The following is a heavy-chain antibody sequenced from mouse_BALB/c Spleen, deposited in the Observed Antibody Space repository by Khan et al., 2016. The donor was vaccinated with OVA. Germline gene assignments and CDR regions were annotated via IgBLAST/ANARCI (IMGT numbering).Heavy chain of an antibody. V-gene: IGHV1-18*01. CDR1: GYSFTDYT. CDR3: ARGNYYGSKSWFAY. J-gene: IGHJ3*01. CDR2: INPYNGFT. D-gene: IGHD1-1*01. Sequence: VRLQQSEPELVKPGASMKISCKASGYSFTDYTMNWVKQSHGKNLEWIGLINPYNGFTTYNQKFKGKATLTVDKSSSTAYMELLSLTSEDSAVYYCARGNYYGSKSWFAYWGQGTLVTVSA.